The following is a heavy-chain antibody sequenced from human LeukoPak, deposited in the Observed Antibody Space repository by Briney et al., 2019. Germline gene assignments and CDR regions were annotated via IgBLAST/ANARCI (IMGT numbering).Heavy chain of an antibody. D-gene: IGHD2-2*01. CDR3: ARLPAYCSSTSCYVDY. Sequence: GGSLRLSCAASGFTVSSNYMNWVRQAPGKGLEWVSMIYPNGNTFYTNSVKGRFTMSRDNSKNTLDLQMSSLRAEDTAVFYCARLPAYCSSTSCYVDYWGQGTLVTVSS. J-gene: IGHJ4*02. CDR2: IYPNGNT. CDR1: GFTVSSNY. V-gene: IGHV3-66*04.